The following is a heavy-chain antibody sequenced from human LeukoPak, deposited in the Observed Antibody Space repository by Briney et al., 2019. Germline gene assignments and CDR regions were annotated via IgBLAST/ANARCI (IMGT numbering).Heavy chain of an antibody. J-gene: IGHJ5*02. Sequence: SVKVSCKASGGTFSSYAISWVRQAPGQGLEWMGRIIPILGIANYALKFQGRVTVTADKSTSTAYMELSSLRSEDTAVYYCARGPASVVVTNNWFDPWGQGTLVTVSS. V-gene: IGHV1-69*04. CDR1: GGTFSSYA. CDR3: ARGPASVVVTNNWFDP. D-gene: IGHD2-21*02. CDR2: IIPILGIA.